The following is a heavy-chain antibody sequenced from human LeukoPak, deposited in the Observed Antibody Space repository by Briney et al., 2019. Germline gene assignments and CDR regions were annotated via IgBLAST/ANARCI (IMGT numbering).Heavy chain of an antibody. Sequence: EASVKISCKASGYTFTTYYIHWVRQAPGQGLEWMGIINPSAGSTTYAQRFQGRVTMTRDTSTSTVYMELSSLRSDDTAVYYCARDWLTGFGAYGRFSRYWGQGTLVTVSS. CDR2: INPSAGST. CDR1: GYTFTTYY. J-gene: IGHJ1*01. V-gene: IGHV1-46*01. D-gene: IGHD4-17*01. CDR3: ARDWLTGFGAYGRFSRY.